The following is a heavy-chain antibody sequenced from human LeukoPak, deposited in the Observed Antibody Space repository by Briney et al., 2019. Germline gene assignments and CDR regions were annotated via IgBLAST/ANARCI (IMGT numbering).Heavy chain of an antibody. D-gene: IGHD2-21*02. CDR1: GYTFTSYG. CDR3: AREDLCGGDCYTYDY. V-gene: IGHV1-18*01. Sequence: GASVKVSCKASGYTFTSYGIRWVRQAPGQGLEWMGWISAYNGNTNYAQKLQGRVTMTTDTSTSTAYMELRSLRSDDTAVYYCAREDLCGGDCYTYDYWGQGTLVTVSS. J-gene: IGHJ4*02. CDR2: ISAYNGNT.